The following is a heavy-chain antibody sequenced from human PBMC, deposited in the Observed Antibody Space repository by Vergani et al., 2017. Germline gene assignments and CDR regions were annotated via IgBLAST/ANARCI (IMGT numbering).Heavy chain of an antibody. D-gene: IGHD3-22*01. CDR1: GGSISSYY. CDR3: ARLWAYDSSGYYVVSGDAFDI. CDR2: IYYSGST. Sequence: QVQLQESGPGLVKPSETLSLTCTVSGGSISSYYWSWIRQPPGKGLEWIGYIYYSGSTNYNPSLKSRVTISVDTSKNQFSLKLSSVTAADTAVYYCARLWAYDSSGYYVVSGDAFDIWGQGTMVTVSS. J-gene: IGHJ3*02. V-gene: IGHV4-59*01.